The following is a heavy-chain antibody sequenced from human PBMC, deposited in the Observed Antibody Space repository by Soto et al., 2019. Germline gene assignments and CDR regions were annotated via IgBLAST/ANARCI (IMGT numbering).Heavy chain of an antibody. CDR3: SRRVRAYSYGYWFDP. J-gene: IGHJ5*02. D-gene: IGHD5-18*01. CDR1: GYSFTSYC. CDR2: IYPGDSDT. Sequence: GESLKISCKGSGYSFTSYCIGWVRQMPGKGLEWMGIIYPGDSDTRYSPSSQGQVTISADKSISTAYLQWSSLKASDTAMYYCSRRVRAYSYGYWFDPWGQGTLVNVSS. V-gene: IGHV5-51*01.